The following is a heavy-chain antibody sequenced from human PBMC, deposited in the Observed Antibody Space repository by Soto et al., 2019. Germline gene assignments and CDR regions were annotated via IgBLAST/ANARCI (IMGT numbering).Heavy chain of an antibody. J-gene: IGHJ4*02. CDR1: GFTLPGYS. D-gene: IGHD6-6*01. CDR2: ISSSSDTI. Sequence: GGSLRLSCAPSGFTLPGYSMNWVRQAPGKGPEWVSYISSSSDTIYYADSVKGRFTISRDNAKNLLYLQMKSLRAEDTAVYYCARSSTFYDYWGQGTPVTVSS. CDR3: ARSSTFYDY. V-gene: IGHV3-48*01.